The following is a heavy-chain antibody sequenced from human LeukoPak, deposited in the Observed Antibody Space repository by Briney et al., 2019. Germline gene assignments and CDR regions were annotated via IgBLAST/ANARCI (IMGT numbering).Heavy chain of an antibody. CDR1: GDSVSGSNGA. D-gene: IGHD2-2*01. Sequence: SQTLSLTCVISGDSVSGSNGAWNWIRQSPSRGLEWLGRTYYRSKWYYAYAVSVKSRITINPDTSKNQFSLQLNSVTAADTAVYYCASHATRLPTAPGWFDPWGQGTLVTVSS. CDR2: TYYRSKWYY. V-gene: IGHV6-1*01. CDR3: ASHATRLPTAPGWFDP. J-gene: IGHJ5*02.